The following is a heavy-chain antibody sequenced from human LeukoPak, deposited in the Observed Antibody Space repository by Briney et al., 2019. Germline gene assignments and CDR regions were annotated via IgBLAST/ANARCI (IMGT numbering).Heavy chain of an antibody. CDR1: GGSFSGYY. Sequence: SETLSLTCAVYGGSFSGYYWSWLRQPPGKGLEWIGEINHSGSTNYNPSLKSRVTISVDTSKNQFSLKLSSVTAADTAVYYCARGPGRTYYYDSSRYPRAFDIWGQGTMVTVSS. CDR3: ARGPGRTYYYDSSRYPRAFDI. D-gene: IGHD3-22*01. V-gene: IGHV4-34*01. J-gene: IGHJ3*02. CDR2: INHSGST.